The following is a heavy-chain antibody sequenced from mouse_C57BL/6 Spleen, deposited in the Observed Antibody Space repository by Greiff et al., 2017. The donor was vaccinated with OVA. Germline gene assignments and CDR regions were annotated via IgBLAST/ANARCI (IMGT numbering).Heavy chain of an antibody. CDR1: GFTFSDYY. V-gene: IGHV5-16*01. CDR3: ARDGQLGESRFDY. CDR2: INYDGSST. D-gene: IGHD4-1*02. J-gene: IGHJ2*01. Sequence: EVKLVESEGGLVQPGSSMKLSCTASGFTFSDYYMAWVRQVPEKGLEWVANINYDGSSTYYLDSLKSRFIISRDNAKNILYLQMSSLKSEDTATYYCARDGQLGESRFDYWGQGTTLTVSS.